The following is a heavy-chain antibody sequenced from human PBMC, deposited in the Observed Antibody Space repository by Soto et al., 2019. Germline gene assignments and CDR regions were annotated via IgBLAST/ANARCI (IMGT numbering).Heavy chain of an antibody. V-gene: IGHV4-39*01. D-gene: IGHD2-15*01. CDR3: ARHTPAISISDH. J-gene: IGHJ4*02. Sequence: QLQLQESGPGLVKPSETLSLTCTVSGGSISSSSYYWGWIRQPPGKGLEWIGSIYYSGSTYYNPSPKRRVPISVDTSKNQFSLKLSSVTAADTAVYYCARHTPAISISDHWGQGTLVTVSS. CDR1: GGSISSSSYY. CDR2: IYYSGST.